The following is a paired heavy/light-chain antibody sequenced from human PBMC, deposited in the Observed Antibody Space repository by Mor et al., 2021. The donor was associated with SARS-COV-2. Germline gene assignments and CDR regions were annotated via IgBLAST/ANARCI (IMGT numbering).Heavy chain of an antibody. J-gene: IGHJ6*02. V-gene: IGHV3-15*07. CDR2: IKSKNDGGAI. D-gene: IGHD2-2*01. Sequence: EVQLVESGGGLVKPGGSLRLSCSVSGVTFADAWINWVRQAPGKGLEWVGRIKSKNDGGAIDYAAPVKGRFTVSRDDSRNTLFLQMSSLKIEDAGIYFCTTGNIVPLRYYYFYGMDVWGQGTTVTVSS. CDR1: GVTFADAW. CDR3: TTGNIVPLRYYYFYGMDV.
Light chain of an antibody. J-gene: IGLJ3*02. V-gene: IGLV7-46*01. Sequence: QAVVTQEPSLTVSPGGTVTLTCGSSTGAVTSSHYPYWFQQKPGQAPRTLIYDTSNKHSWTPARFSGSLLGGKAALTLSGAQPEDEADYYCLLSYSGVAWVFGGGTKLTVL. CDR2: DTS. CDR3: LLSYSGVAWV. CDR1: TGAVTSSHY.